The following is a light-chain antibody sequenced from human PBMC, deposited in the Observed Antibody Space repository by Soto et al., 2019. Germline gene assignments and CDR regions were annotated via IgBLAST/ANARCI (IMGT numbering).Light chain of an antibody. CDR2: AAS. Sequence: AIRMTQSPSSLSASTGDRLTITCRASQGISSYLAWYQQKPGKAPKLLIYAASTLQSGVPSRFSGSGSGTDFTLTISCLPSEDFATYFCQQYYSYPRTFGQGTKVDTK. J-gene: IGKJ1*01. CDR3: QQYYSYPRT. V-gene: IGKV1-8*01. CDR1: QGISSY.